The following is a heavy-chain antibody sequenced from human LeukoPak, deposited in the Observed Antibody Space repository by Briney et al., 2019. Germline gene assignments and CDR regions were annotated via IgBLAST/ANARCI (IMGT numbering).Heavy chain of an antibody. Sequence: GGSLRLSCAASGFTFSRYWMSWVRQAPGKGLEWVANIKQDGSQKSYVDSVKGRFTISRDNANNLLYLQMNSLRAEDTAVYYCARGGRDILTGFLYYYYYMDVWGKGTTVTISS. V-gene: IGHV3-7*01. CDR2: IKQDGSQK. J-gene: IGHJ6*03. D-gene: IGHD3-9*01. CDR3: ARGGRDILTGFLYYYYYMDV. CDR1: GFTFSRYW.